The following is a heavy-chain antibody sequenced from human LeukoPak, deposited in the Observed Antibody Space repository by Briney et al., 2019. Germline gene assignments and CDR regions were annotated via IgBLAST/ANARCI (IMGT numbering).Heavy chain of an antibody. D-gene: IGHD3-10*01. CDR2: ISGSGGST. CDR1: GFTFSSYA. J-gene: IGHJ4*02. V-gene: IGHV3-23*01. CDR3: ARSSRGVQGVITPPKY. Sequence: GGSLRLSCAASGFTFSSYAMSWVRQAPGKGLEWVSAISGSGGSTYYADSVKGRFTISRDNSKNTLYLQMNSLRAEDTAVYYCARSSRGVQGVITPPKYWGQGTLVTVSS.